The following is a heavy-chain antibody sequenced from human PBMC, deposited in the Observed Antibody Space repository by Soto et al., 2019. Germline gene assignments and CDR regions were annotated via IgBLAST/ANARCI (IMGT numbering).Heavy chain of an antibody. D-gene: IGHD3-22*01. J-gene: IGHJ4*02. CDR2: ISSSGNTI. CDR1: GFTFSDYY. Sequence: QVQLVESGGGLVKTSGSLRLACAASGFTFSDYYMSWVRQAPGKGMGWVSYISSSGNTIYYADSVKGRFTISRDNAKNSVYLQMNSLRAEDTALYFCAKMSSENYYDPVFSWGQGTLVTVSS. CDR3: AKMSSENYYDPVFS. V-gene: IGHV3-11*01.